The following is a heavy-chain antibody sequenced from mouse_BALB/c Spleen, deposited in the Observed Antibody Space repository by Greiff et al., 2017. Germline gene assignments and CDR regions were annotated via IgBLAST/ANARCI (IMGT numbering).Heavy chain of an antibody. V-gene: IGHV1-55*01. CDR1: GYNFTSYW. Sequence: QVQLQQPGAELVKPGTSVKLSCKASGYNFTSYWINWVKLRPGQGLEWIGDIYPGSGSTNYNEKFKSKATLTVDTSSSTAYMQHSSLASEDSALYYCAGRLRYFDVWGAGTTVTVSS. J-gene: IGHJ1*01. CDR2: IYPGSGST. D-gene: IGHD3-2*02. CDR3: AGRLRYFDV.